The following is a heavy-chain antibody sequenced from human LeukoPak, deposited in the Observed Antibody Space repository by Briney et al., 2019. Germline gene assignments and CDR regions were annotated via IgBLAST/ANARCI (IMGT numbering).Heavy chain of an antibody. Sequence: TGGSLRLSCSASGFTFSSYGMHWVRQAPGKGLEYVSAVSSNGGSTNYADSAKGRFTISRDNSKNTLDLQMSSLRAEDTAVYYCARQSGSSLTNFDYWGQGTLVTVSS. CDR2: VSSNGGST. D-gene: IGHD5-12*01. V-gene: IGHV3-64D*09. CDR3: ARQSGSSLTNFDY. CDR1: GFTFSSYG. J-gene: IGHJ4*02.